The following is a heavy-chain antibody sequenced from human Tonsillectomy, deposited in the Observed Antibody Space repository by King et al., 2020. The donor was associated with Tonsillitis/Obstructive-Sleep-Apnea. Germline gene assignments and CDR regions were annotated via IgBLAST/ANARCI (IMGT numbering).Heavy chain of an antibody. J-gene: IGHJ2*01. CDR1: GFTFSSYE. CDR2: ISSSCSTI. CDR3: ARDLYCGGDCLSSYWYFDL. D-gene: IGHD2-21*02. Sequence: VQLVESGGGLVQPGGSLRLSCAASGFTFSSYEMNWVRQARGKGLEWVSYISSSCSTIYYADSVKGRFTISRDNAKNSLYLQMNSLRAEDTAVYYCARDLYCGGDCLSSYWYFDLWGRGTLVTVSS. V-gene: IGHV3-48*03.